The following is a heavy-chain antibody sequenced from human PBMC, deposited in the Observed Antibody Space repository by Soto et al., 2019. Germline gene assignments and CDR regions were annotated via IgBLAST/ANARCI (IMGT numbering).Heavy chain of an antibody. D-gene: IGHD5-12*01. Sequence: PSQTLSLTCAISGDSVSSNSAAWNWIRQSPSRGLEWLGRTYYRSKWYNDYAVSVKSRITINPDTSKNQFSLQLNSVTPEDTAVYYCARDHPGRDGYNPYYYYYYGVDVWGQGTTVTVSS. CDR1: GDSVSSNSAA. J-gene: IGHJ6*02. V-gene: IGHV6-1*01. CDR3: ARDHPGRDGYNPYYYYYYGVDV. CDR2: TYYRSKWYN.